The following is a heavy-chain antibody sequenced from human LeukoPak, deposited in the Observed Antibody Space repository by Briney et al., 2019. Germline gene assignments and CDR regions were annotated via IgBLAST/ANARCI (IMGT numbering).Heavy chain of an antibody. CDR3: ARLSGSGSPPYPFDY. D-gene: IGHD3-10*01. V-gene: IGHV3-53*01. Sequence: GGSLRLSCAASGFTVSSNYMSWVRQAPGKGLEWVSVIYSGGSTYYADSVKGRFTISRDNSKNTLYLQMNSLRAEDTAVYYCARLSGSGSPPYPFDYWGQGTLVTVSS. J-gene: IGHJ4*02. CDR1: GFTVSSNY. CDR2: IYSGGST.